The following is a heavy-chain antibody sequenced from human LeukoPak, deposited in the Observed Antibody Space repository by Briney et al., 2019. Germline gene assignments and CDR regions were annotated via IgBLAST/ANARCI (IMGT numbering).Heavy chain of an antibody. V-gene: IGHV5-51*01. Sequence: GESLKISCKGFGYIFTHYWIGWVRQMPGKGLEWMGIIDTRYSPSFQGQVLISADKSISTAYLHWGSLKASDTAMYFCARRRSSTSDAVDIWGQGTMVTVS. CDR2: IDT. J-gene: IGHJ3*02. CDR3: ARRRSSTSDAVDI. CDR1: GYIFTHYW.